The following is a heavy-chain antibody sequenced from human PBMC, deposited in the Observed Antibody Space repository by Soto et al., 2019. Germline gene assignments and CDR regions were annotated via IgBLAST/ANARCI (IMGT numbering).Heavy chain of an antibody. Sequence: PVESLKSSGNGSGDTFSKYWIGWVRQTPWKGLEWMGMIYPGDSDARYSPSFEGQVTFSVDKSINTAYLQWNSLKASDTAMYYCARQGGEYNTMSDYWGQGTLVTVSS. CDR1: GDTFSKYW. CDR2: IYPGDSDA. CDR3: ARQGGEYNTMSDY. V-gene: IGHV5-51*01. D-gene: IGHD3-10*01. J-gene: IGHJ4*02.